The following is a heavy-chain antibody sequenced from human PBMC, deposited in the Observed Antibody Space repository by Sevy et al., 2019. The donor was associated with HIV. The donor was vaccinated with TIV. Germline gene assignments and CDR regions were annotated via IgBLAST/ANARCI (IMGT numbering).Heavy chain of an antibody. CDR1: GSTLTKLS. Sequence: ASVKVSCKVSGSTLTKLSIHWVRQAPGKGLEWMATFDPEDGQTIYAQKFQGRVTMTEDKSTDTGYMEVSSLRSDDTAIYYCATTKDYYESSGSPIDYWGQGTLVTVSS. D-gene: IGHD3-22*01. CDR2: FDPEDGQT. CDR3: ATTKDYYESSGSPIDY. V-gene: IGHV1-24*01. J-gene: IGHJ4*02.